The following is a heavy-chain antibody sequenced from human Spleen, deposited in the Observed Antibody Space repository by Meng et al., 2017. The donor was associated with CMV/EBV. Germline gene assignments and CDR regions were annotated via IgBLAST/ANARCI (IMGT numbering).Heavy chain of an antibody. CDR2: IFYSGTT. V-gene: IGHV4-39*07. J-gene: IGHJ4*02. CDR3: AGGPESTGAHAMDY. D-gene: IGHD1-14*01. CDR1: GGSIRSSSYY. Sequence: SETLALTCTVSGGSIRSSSYYWGWIRQPPGKGLEWIGTIFYSGTTYDNPCLKSRVTSSEDTSQNQFSLRLSSVSAADTAVYYCAGGPESTGAHAMDYWGQGTLVTVSS.